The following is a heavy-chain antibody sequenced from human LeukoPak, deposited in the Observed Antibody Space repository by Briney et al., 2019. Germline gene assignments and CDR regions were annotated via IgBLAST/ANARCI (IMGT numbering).Heavy chain of an antibody. V-gene: IGHV1-8*02. CDR2: MNPNSGNT. D-gene: IGHD4-17*01. CDR1: GGTFSSYV. J-gene: IGHJ4*02. CDR3: ARVGGSTVTDGY. Sequence: ASVKVSCKASGGTFSSYVIHWVRQATGQGLEWMGWMNPNSGNTGYAQKFQGRVTMTRNTSISTAYMELSSLRSEDTAVYYCARVGGSTVTDGYWGQGTLVTVSS.